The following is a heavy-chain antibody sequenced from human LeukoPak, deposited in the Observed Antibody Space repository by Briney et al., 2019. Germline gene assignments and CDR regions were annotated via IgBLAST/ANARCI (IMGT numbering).Heavy chain of an antibody. CDR2: MNPNRGEK. J-gene: IGHJ6*03. D-gene: IGHD1-7*01. CDR3: ARGYHPPELRGNYYYYYYMDV. V-gene: IGHV1-8*01. CDR1: GYTFTSYD. Sequence: ASVKVSCKASGYTFTSYDINWVRQATGQGLGWMGWMNPNRGEKGYAQKFQGRITMTRNPSISTAYMELSSLRSEDTAVYYCARGYHPPELRGNYYYYYYMDVWGKGTTVTVSS.